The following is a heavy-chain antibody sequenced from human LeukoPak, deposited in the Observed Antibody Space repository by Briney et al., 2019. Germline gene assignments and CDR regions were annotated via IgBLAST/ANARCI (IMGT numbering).Heavy chain of an antibody. J-gene: IGHJ4*02. CDR3: ARVTYGSGTYGAFDY. CDR1: GFTFSTFW. CDR2: INHDGSST. V-gene: IGHV3-74*01. Sequence: GGSLRLSCAASGFTFSTFWMHWVRQAPGKGLVWVSRINHDGSSTNYADSVKGRFTISRDNSKSTLYLQMNSLRAEDTAVYYCARVTYGSGTYGAFDYWGQGTLVTVSS. D-gene: IGHD3-10*01.